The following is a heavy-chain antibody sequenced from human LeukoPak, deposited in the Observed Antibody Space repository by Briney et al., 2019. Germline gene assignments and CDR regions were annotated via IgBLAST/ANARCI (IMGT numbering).Heavy chain of an antibody. D-gene: IGHD2-21*02. CDR3: TRDPRLREFES. CDR2: ISSDGNNK. V-gene: IGHV3-30-3*01. Sequence: GGSLRLSCAASGFTFSTSSMHWVRQTPGKGLDWVAFISSDGNNKYYANSVKGRFTISRDNSKNTLSLQMNSLRDDDTAVYYCTRDPRLREFESWGQGTLVTVSS. CDR1: GFTFSTSS. J-gene: IGHJ1*01.